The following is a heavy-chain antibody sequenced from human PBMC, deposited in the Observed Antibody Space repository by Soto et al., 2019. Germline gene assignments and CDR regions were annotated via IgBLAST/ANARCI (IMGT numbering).Heavy chain of an antibody. J-gene: IGHJ5*02. CDR3: ARVWTTVTNWFDP. V-gene: IGHV4-59*12. CDR2: IYYSGST. D-gene: IGHD4-17*01. Sequence: SETLSLTCTVSGGSISSYYWSLIRQPPGKGLEWIGYIYYSGSTNYNPSLKSRVTISVDTSKNQFSLKLSSVTAADTAVYYCARVWTTVTNWFDPWGQGTLVTVSS. CDR1: GGSISSYY.